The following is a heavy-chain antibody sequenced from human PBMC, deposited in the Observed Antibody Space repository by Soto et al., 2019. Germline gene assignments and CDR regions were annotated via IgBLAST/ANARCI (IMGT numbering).Heavy chain of an antibody. CDR1: GGSISSFY. CDR2: IYYSGST. Sequence: SETLSLTCTVSGGSISSFYWSWIRQPPGKGLEWIGYIYYSGSTNYNPSLKSRVTISVDTSKNQFSLKLSSVTAADTAVYYCARLTKVRGVSFDYWGQGTLVTVSS. J-gene: IGHJ4*02. V-gene: IGHV4-59*08. D-gene: IGHD3-10*01. CDR3: ARLTKVRGVSFDY.